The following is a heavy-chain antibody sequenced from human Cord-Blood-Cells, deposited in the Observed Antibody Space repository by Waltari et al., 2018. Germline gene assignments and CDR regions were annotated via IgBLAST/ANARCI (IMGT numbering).Heavy chain of an antibody. J-gene: IGHJ3*02. CDR3: QWGASYAFDI. CDR2: INHSGST. Sequence: QVQLQQWGAGLLKPSATLSLTGAVYGGSFSGYDWGWIRQPPGKGLEWIGEINHSGSTNYNPSLKSRVTISVDTSKNQFSLKLSSVTAADTAVYYCQWGASYAFDIWGQGTMVTVSS. D-gene: IGHD1-26*01. CDR1: GGSFSGYD. V-gene: IGHV4-34*01.